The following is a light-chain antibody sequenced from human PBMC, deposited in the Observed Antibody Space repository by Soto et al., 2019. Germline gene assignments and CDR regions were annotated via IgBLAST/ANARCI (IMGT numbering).Light chain of an antibody. V-gene: IGLV1-40*01. CDR2: GNT. CDR3: QSYDNSLSGSRV. CDR1: SSNIGAGYD. Sequence: QSVLTQPPSVSGAPGQRVTISCTWSSSNIGAGYDVHWYHQLPGTAPKLLIYGNTIRPSGVPDRFSGSKSGSSASLAITGLQAEDEADYYCQSYDNSLSGSRVFGTGTKVTVL. J-gene: IGLJ1*01.